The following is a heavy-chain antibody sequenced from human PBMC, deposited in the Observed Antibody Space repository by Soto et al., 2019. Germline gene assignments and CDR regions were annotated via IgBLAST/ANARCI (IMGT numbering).Heavy chain of an antibody. Sequence: GGSLRLSCGASGLAFSSYAMSWVRQAPGKGLEWVSAISGSGGSTYYADSAKGRFTISRDNSTNTLYLHMTSLGAAVAAGDCCASGFDMDVWGQGTTVTVSS. J-gene: IGHJ6*02. D-gene: IGHD5-12*01. CDR2: ISGSGGST. CDR1: GLAFSSYA. V-gene: IGHV3-23*01. CDR3: ASGFDMDV.